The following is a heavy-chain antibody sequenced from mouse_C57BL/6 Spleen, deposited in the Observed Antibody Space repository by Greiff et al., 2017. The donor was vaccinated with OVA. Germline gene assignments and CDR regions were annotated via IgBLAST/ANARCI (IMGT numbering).Heavy chain of an antibody. J-gene: IGHJ2*01. CDR2: IYPGDGDT. CDR1: GYAFSSSW. Sequence: VQLQQSGPELVKPGASVKISCKASGYAFSSSWMNWVKQRPGKGLEWIGRIYPGDGDTNYNGKFKGKATLTADKSSSTAYMQLSSLTSEDSAVYFCALGSSGYFDYWGQGTTLTVSS. V-gene: IGHV1-82*01. D-gene: IGHD3-2*02. CDR3: ALGSSGYFDY.